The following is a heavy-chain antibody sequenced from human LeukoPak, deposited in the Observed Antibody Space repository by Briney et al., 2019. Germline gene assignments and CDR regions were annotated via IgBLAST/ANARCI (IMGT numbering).Heavy chain of an antibody. CDR2: ISAYNGNT. V-gene: IGHV1-18*01. D-gene: IGHD6-13*01. CDR1: GYTFTRYG. Sequence: ASVKVSCKASGYTFTRYGISWVRQAPGQGLEWMGWISAYNGNTNYAQKLQGRVTMTTDTSTSTAYMELRSLRSDDTAVYYCARDRSSSSWHPDAFDIWGQGTMVTVSS. CDR3: ARDRSSSSWHPDAFDI. J-gene: IGHJ3*02.